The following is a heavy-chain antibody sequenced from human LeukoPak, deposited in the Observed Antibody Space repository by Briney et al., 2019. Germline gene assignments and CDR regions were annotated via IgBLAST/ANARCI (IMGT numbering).Heavy chain of an antibody. CDR2: IGATGDT. V-gene: IGHV3-13*01. Sequence: GGSLRLSCAAPGLTFSSYDMHWIRQSPGKRLEWVSSIGATGDTYYAVSVKGRFTISRESAKKSVYLQMSSLSAGDTAVYFCVLGAYWNDDKNAFHIWGLGTMVTVSS. CDR3: VLGAYWNDDKNAFHI. CDR1: GLTFSSYD. J-gene: IGHJ3*02. D-gene: IGHD1-1*01.